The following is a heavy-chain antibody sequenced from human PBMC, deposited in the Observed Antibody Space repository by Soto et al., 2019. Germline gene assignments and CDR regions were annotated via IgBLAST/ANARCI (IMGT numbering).Heavy chain of an antibody. CDR1: GFTFSSYA. V-gene: IGHV3-23*01. CDR3: AKDESLYYYDSSGYKH. J-gene: IGHJ4*02. D-gene: IGHD3-22*01. CDR2: ISGSGGST. Sequence: GGSLRLSCAASGFTFSSYAMSWVRQAPGKGLEWVSAISGSGGSTYYADSVKGRFTISRDNSKNTLYLQMNSLRAEDTAVYYCAKDESLYYYDSSGYKHWGQGTLVTVSS.